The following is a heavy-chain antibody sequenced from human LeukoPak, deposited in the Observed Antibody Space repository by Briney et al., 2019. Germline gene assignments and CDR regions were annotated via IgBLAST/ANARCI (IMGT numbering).Heavy chain of an antibody. Sequence: SGTLSLTCAVSGGSINSNNWWSWVRQPPGKGLEWIGEIYHSGSTNYNPSLESRVTVSVDKSKNQFSLDLSSVTAADTAVYYCARDVGYTAMMPDYWGQGTLVTVSS. V-gene: IGHV4-4*02. CDR1: GGSINSNNW. J-gene: IGHJ4*02. CDR2: IYHSGST. D-gene: IGHD5-18*01. CDR3: ARDVGYTAMMPDY.